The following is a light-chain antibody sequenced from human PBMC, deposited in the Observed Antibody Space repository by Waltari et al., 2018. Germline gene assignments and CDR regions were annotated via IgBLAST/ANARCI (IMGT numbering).Light chain of an antibody. Sequence: QSGLTQSPSVSGTPGQRVTISCSGSTSNIRSYHLYWYQQLPGAAPKLLIDRNEQRPSGVPYRFSGSKSVTSASLAISGLRSEDEAFYYCAAWDDSLTAWLFGGGTKLTVL. V-gene: IGLV1-47*01. CDR2: RNE. CDR1: TSNIRSYH. CDR3: AAWDDSLTAWL. J-gene: IGLJ3*02.